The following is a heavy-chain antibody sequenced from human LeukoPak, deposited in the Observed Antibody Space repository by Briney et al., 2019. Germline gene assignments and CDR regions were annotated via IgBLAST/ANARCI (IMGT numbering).Heavy chain of an antibody. CDR1: GGSISTYY. CDR3: ARQDHSSSLYGYWYFDL. Sequence: SETLSLTCTVSGGSISTYYWSWIRQPPGKGLEWIGYIYYSGDTDYSPSLKSRVTMSVDTSKNQFSLKLSSVTAADTAVYYCARQDHSSSLYGYWYFDLWGPGTLVTVSS. J-gene: IGHJ2*01. CDR2: IYYSGDT. V-gene: IGHV4-59*08. D-gene: IGHD6-13*01.